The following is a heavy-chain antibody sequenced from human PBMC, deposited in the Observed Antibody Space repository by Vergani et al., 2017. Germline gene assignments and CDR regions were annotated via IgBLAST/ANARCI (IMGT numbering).Heavy chain of an antibody. D-gene: IGHD2-2*02. J-gene: IGHJ4*02. CDR3: VRDRGLCAGGRCYTEAWDY. V-gene: IGHV3-66*02. CDR1: GFRVTTYY. Sequence: VELLESGGGLAQPGGSLRVSCSASGFRVTTYYMSWVRQAPGKGLEWVSVIKSDGRTSYAESVRGRFTISRDIAKNTLYLQVRSLRLEDTGVYHCVRDRGLCAGGRCYTEAWDYWGQGTPVTVSS. CDR2: IKSDGRT.